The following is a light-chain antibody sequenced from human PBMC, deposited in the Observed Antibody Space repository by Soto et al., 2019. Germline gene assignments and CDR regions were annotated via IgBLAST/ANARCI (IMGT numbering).Light chain of an antibody. CDR3: QETYSIPYT. V-gene: IGKV1-39*01. Sequence: DIQMTQSPSSLSASIGDRDTITCRASQSISSYVNWYQQTPGKAPKVLIYAASTLQSGVPARFSASGVGTDFTLTISSLQPEDFATYYCQETYSIPYTFGQGTNLEIK. J-gene: IGKJ2*01. CDR2: AAS. CDR1: QSISSY.